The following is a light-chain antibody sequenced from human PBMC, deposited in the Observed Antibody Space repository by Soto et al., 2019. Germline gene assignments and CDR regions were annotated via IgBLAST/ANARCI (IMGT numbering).Light chain of an antibody. J-gene: IGLJ3*02. Sequence: NFMLTQPHSVSESPGKTVTISCTRSSGSTASNYVQWYQQRPGSSPTTVIYEDSQRPSGVPDRFSGSIDISSNSASLIISGLKTEDEADYYCQSYDSSSWVFGGGTKLTVL. CDR1: SGSTASNY. CDR3: QSYDSSSWV. V-gene: IGLV6-57*01. CDR2: EDS.